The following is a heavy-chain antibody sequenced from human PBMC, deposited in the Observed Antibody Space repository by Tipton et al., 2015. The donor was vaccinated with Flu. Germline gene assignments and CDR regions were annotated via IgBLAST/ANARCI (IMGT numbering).Heavy chain of an antibody. CDR1: SGSIRSTNYF. CDR2: IYPSGTT. J-gene: IGHJ4*02. Sequence: TLSLTCTVSSGSIRSTNYFCAWIRQPPGKRLELIGSIYPSGTTYYNPSLKSRATISADTSKSQFSLKLRSVTAADTAVYYCARLSYYDVDLKNFYFDYWGQGALVTVSS. CDR3: ARLSYYDVDLKNFYFDY. V-gene: IGHV4-39*01. D-gene: IGHD3-10*02.